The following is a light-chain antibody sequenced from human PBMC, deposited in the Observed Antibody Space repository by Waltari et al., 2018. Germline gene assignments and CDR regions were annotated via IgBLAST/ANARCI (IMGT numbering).Light chain of an antibody. CDR1: ERIGAW. Sequence: DIQMTQSPSTLSASVGERVTITCRASERIGAWFAWYQQKPGKVPKLLIFKASTLESGVPSRFSGSGSGTEFTLTISSLQPDDFATYYCQQYNDYWTFGQGTNVEMK. V-gene: IGKV1-5*03. J-gene: IGKJ1*01. CDR3: QQYNDYWT. CDR2: KAS.